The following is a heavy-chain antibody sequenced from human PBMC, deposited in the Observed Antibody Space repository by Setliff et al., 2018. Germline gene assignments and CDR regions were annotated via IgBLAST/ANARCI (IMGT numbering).Heavy chain of an antibody. CDR3: ARDNTMVGATDY. Sequence: PSETLSLTCAVSGGSLNSGSYYWSWIRQPAGKGLEWIGRIYTSGSTNYNPSLKSRVTISVDKSKNQFSLKLSSVTAADTAVYFCARDNTMVGATDYWGLGTLVTVSS. J-gene: IGHJ4*02. CDR1: GGSLNSGSYY. CDR2: IYTSGST. D-gene: IGHD1-26*01. V-gene: IGHV4-61*02.